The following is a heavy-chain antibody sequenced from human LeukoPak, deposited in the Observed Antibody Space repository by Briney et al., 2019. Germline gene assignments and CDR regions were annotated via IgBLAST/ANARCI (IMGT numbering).Heavy chain of an antibody. D-gene: IGHD3-16*02. Sequence: SETLSLTCTVSGGSISSSSYYWGWIRQPPGKGLEWIGSIYYSGSTYYNPSLKSRVTISVDTSKNQFSLKLSSVTAAGTAVYYCARDHDYVWGSYRYTEDWFDPWGQGTLVTVSS. CDR3: ARDHDYVWGSYRYTEDWFDP. CDR2: IYYSGST. J-gene: IGHJ5*02. CDR1: GGSISSSSYY. V-gene: IGHV4-39*07.